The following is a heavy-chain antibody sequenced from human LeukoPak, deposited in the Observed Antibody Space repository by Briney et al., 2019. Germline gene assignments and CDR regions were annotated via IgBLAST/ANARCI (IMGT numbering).Heavy chain of an antibody. CDR2: IIPILGIA. J-gene: IGHJ4*02. CDR3: ATSRTTHYDFWSGYRAPFDY. CDR1: GGTFSSYT. Sequence: SVKVSCKASGGTFSSYTISWVRQAPGQGLEWMGRIIPILGIANYAQKFQGRVTITADKSTSTAYTELSSLRSEDTAVYYCATSRTTHYDFWSGYRAPFDYWCQGTLVTVSS. V-gene: IGHV1-69*02. D-gene: IGHD3-3*01.